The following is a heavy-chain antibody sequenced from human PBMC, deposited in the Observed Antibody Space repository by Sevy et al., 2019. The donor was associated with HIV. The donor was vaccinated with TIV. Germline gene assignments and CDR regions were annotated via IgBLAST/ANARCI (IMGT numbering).Heavy chain of an antibody. V-gene: IGHV3-30*09. CDR1: GFTFSSYA. CDR3: ARVGVSYCTDDCYHRFDY. CDR2: ISYDGRNK. J-gene: IGHJ4*02. D-gene: IGHD2-21*02. Sequence: QLRGSLRLSCSASGFTFSSYALLWVRQAPGKGLEWVSLISYDGRNKYYSDSVKGRFAISRDESKTTLFLQMESLRTEDTAIYYCARVGVSYCTDDCYHRFDYWGRGTLVTVSS.